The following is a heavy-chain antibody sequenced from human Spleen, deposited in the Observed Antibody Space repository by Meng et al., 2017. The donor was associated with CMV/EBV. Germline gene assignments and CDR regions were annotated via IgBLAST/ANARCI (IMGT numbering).Heavy chain of an antibody. D-gene: IGHD3-16*01. CDR3: AKDLGSGS. CDR2: IYSGGST. Sequence: SLRLSCAASGLTVSSNYMSGVRQAPGKGLEWVAVIYSGGSTYYADSVKGRFTISRDNSKNTLYLQMNSLRAEDTAVYYCAKDLGSGSWGQGTLVTVSS. V-gene: IGHV3-66*02. J-gene: IGHJ5*02. CDR1: GLTVSSNY.